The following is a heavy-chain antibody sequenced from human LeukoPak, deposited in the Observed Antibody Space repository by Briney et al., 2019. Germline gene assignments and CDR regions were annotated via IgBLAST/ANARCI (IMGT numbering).Heavy chain of an antibody. J-gene: IGHJ3*02. V-gene: IGHV3-21*04. CDR2: ISSSSSYI. Sequence: PGGSLRLSCAASGFTFSSYSMNWVRQAPGKGLEWVSSISSSSSYIYYADSVKGRFTISRDNAKNSLYLQVNSLRAEDMALYYCAKDHAAAGYDAFDIWGQGTMVTVSS. CDR3: AKDHAAAGYDAFDI. D-gene: IGHD6-13*01. CDR1: GFTFSSYS.